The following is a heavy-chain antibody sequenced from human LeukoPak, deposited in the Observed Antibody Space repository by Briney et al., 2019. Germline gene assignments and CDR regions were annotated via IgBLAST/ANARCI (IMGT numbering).Heavy chain of an antibody. CDR3: AKMVSGWTGRKYYFDY. Sequence: EGSLRLSCAASGFTVSSNYMSWVRQAPGKGLEWVSGISGGGGSTYYADSVKGRFTISRDNSKNALYLQMNSLRAEDTAVYYCAKMVSGWTGRKYYFDYWGQGTLVTVSS. CDR2: ISGGGGST. D-gene: IGHD6-19*01. J-gene: IGHJ4*02. V-gene: IGHV3-23*01. CDR1: GFTVSSNY.